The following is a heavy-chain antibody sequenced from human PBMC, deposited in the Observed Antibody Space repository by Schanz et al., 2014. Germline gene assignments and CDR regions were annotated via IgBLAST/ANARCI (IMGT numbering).Heavy chain of an antibody. V-gene: IGHV3-74*01. D-gene: IGHD1-1*01. CDR2: IKSDGSST. Sequence: EVQLVESGGGLVQPGGSLRLSCSASGFTFSSYAMGWVRQVPGKGLVWVSRIKSDGSSTSYADSVKGRFTISRDNAKNSLYLEMNSLRAEDTALYYCARDRRNADLDYWGQGTLVTVSS. CDR1: GFTFSSYA. J-gene: IGHJ4*02. CDR3: ARDRRNADLDY.